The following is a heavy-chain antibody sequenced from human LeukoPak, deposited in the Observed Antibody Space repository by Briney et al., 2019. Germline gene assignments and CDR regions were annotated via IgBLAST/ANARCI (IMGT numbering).Heavy chain of an antibody. J-gene: IGHJ6*02. Sequence: ASVKVSCKASGGTFSSYAISWVRQAPGQGLEWMGRIIPILGIANYAQKFQGRVTITADKSTSTAYMELSSLRSEDTAVYYCARTPEQLGYYYYGMDVWGQGTTVTVSS. CDR1: GGTFSSYA. V-gene: IGHV1-69*04. CDR2: IIPILGIA. CDR3: ARTPEQLGYYYYGMDV. D-gene: IGHD6-13*01.